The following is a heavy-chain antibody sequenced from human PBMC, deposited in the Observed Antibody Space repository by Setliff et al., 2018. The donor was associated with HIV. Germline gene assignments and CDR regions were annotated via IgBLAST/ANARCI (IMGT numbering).Heavy chain of an antibody. CDR1: GFTFSNYA. V-gene: IGHV3-23*01. CDR2: ISGGGGIT. D-gene: IGHD6-13*01. J-gene: IGHJ4*02. Sequence: PGGSLRLSCAASGFTFSNYAMTWVRQAPGTGLECVSAISGGGGITYYADSVKGRFTISRDNSKNTLYLQMNSLRVEDTALYYCAKDYLSSSTWYGGLGYWGRGTLVTVSS. CDR3: AKDYLSSSTWYGGLGY.